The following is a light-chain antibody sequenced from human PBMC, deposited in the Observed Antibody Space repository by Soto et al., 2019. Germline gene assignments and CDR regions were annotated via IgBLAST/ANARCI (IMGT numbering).Light chain of an antibody. CDR1: QDINIY. V-gene: IGKV1-33*01. CDR3: QQYDEFPPLA. J-gene: IGKJ4*01. CDR2: DAS. Sequence: DLQMTQSPSSLSASVGDRVTITCQASQDINIYLNWFQQKPGKAPTLVIYDASNLEEGVPSRFSGSGSGTDFTFTISSLQPEDFATYYCQQYDEFPPLAFGGGTKVEMK.